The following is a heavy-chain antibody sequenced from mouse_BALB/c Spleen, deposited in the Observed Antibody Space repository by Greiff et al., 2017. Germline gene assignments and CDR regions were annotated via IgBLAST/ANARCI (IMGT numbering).Heavy chain of an antibody. CDR3: ARNDGYYGWFAY. Sequence: EVQLVESGGGLVKPGGSLKLSCAASGFTFSSFGMHWVRQAPEKGLEWVAYISSGSSTIYYADTVKGRFTISRDNPKNTLFLQMTSLRSEDTAMYYCARNDGYYGWFAYWGQGTLVTVSA. D-gene: IGHD2-3*01. CDR2: ISSGSSTI. J-gene: IGHJ3*01. CDR1: GFTFSSFG. V-gene: IGHV5-17*02.